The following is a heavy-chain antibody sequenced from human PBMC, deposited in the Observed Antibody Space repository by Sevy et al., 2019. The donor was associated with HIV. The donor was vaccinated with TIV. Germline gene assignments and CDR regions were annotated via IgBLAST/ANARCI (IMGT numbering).Heavy chain of an antibody. CDR1: GGSVSSGSYY. CDR3: ARDGSRSSSWYANWFDP. V-gene: IGHV4-61*01. D-gene: IGHD6-13*01. J-gene: IGHJ5*02. Sequence: SETLSLTCTVSGGSVSSGSYYWSWIRQPPGKGLEWIGYIYYSGSTNYNPSLKSRVTISVDTSKNQFSLKLSSVTAADTAVYYCARDGSRSSSWYANWFDPWGQGTLVTVSS. CDR2: IYYSGST.